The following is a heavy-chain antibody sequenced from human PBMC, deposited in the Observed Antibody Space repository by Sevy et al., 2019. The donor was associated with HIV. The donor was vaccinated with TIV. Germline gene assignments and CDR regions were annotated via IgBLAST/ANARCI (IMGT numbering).Heavy chain of an antibody. CDR1: GFTFSSYW. CDR3: ARVGGSYPPGAFDI. D-gene: IGHD1-26*01. CDR2: IKQDGSEK. V-gene: IGHV3-7*01. Sequence: GGSLRLSCAASGFTFSSYWMSWVRQAPGKGLEWVANIKQDGSEKYYVNSVKGRFTISRDNAKNSLYLQMNSLRAEDTAVYYCARVGGSYPPGAFDIWGQGTMVTVSS. J-gene: IGHJ3*02.